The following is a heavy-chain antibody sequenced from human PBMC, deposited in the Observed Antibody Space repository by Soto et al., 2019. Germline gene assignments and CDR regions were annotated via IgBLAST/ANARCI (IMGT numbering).Heavy chain of an antibody. Sequence: GGSLRLSCAASGFTFSSYAMSWVRQAPGKGLEWVSAISGSGGSTYYADSVKGRFTISRDNSKNTLYLQMNSLRAEDTAVYYCAKIVIRITMVRGVNQPIDYWGQGTLVTVSS. D-gene: IGHD3-10*01. CDR3: AKIVIRITMVRGVNQPIDY. CDR1: GFTFSSYA. J-gene: IGHJ4*02. CDR2: ISGSGGST. V-gene: IGHV3-23*01.